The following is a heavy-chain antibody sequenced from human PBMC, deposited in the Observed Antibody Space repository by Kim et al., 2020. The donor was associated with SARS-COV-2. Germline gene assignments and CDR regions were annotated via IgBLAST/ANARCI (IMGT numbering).Heavy chain of an antibody. D-gene: IGHD2-2*01. Sequence: ASVKVSCKASGYTFTGYYMHWVRQAPGQGLEWMGWINPNSGGTNYAQKFQGRVTMTRDTSISTAYMELSRLRSDDTAVYYCARAPYCSSTSCYGFYYGMDVWGQGTTVTVSS. J-gene: IGHJ6*02. CDR3: ARAPYCSSTSCYGFYYGMDV. V-gene: IGHV1-2*02. CDR2: INPNSGGT. CDR1: GYTFTGYY.